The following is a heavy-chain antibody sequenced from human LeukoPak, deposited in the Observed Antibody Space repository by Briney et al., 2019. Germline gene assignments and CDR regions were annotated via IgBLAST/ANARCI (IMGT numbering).Heavy chain of an antibody. D-gene: IGHD3-22*01. CDR2: ISAYNGNT. CDR3: ARNLRNYYDSSGPGDY. CDR1: GYTFTSYG. Sequence: GASVKVSCKASGYTFTSYGISWVRQAPGQGLEWMGWISAYNGNTNYAQKLQGRVTMTTDTSTSTAYMELRSLRSDDTAVYYCARNLRNYYDSSGPGDYWGRGTLVTVSS. V-gene: IGHV1-18*01. J-gene: IGHJ4*02.